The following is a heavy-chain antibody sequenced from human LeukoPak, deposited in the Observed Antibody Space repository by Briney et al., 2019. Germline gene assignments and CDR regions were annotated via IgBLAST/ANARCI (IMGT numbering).Heavy chain of an antibody. V-gene: IGHV3-23*01. CDR1: GFTFSSYW. J-gene: IGHJ4*02. CDR3: AKNIGLLEWLSDY. Sequence: GGSLRLSCAASGFTFSSYWMHWVRQAPGKGLEWVSAISGSGGSTYYADSVKGRFTISRDNSKNTLYLQMNSLRAEDTAVYYCAKNIGLLEWLSDYWGQGTLVTVSS. D-gene: IGHD3-3*01. CDR2: ISGSGGST.